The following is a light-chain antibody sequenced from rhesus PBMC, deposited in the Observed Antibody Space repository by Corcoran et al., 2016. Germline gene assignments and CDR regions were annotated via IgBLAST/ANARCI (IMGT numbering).Light chain of an antibody. J-gene: IGKJ3*01. CDR1: QSLLDSNDGNTY. V-gene: IGKV2-104*02. Sequence: IVMTQTPLFLPVTPGEPASISCRSSQSLLDSNDGNTYLDWDLQKPGQSPQFLFYEVSNRDFGVPDRFRGCGADTAFTRKISRVDAGDVGVYYCMQVLEYPLTFVPGAKLDI. CDR3: MQVLEYPLT. CDR2: EVS.